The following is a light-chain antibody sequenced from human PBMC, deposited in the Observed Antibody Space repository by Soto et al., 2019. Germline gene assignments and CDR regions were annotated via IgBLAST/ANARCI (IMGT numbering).Light chain of an antibody. J-gene: IGKJ1*01. CDR2: GAS. CDR1: QNISNY. Sequence: EIVLTQSPCTLSLSLGERATISCRASQNISNYLIWYQQKPGQAPRLLIYGASNRATGIPDRFSGSGSGTDFTLTISRLEPGDSAVYYCQRYGSSGTFGQGTKVDIK. CDR3: QRYGSSGT. V-gene: IGKV3-20*01.